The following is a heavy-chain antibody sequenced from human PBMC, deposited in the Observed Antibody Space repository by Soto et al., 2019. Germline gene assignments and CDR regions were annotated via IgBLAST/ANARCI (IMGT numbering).Heavy chain of an antibody. CDR3: ERARIKIFGVVNGGSGWFDP. J-gene: IGHJ5*02. CDR1: GGSISSYY. V-gene: IGHV4-59*01. D-gene: IGHD3-3*01. CDR2: IYYSGST. Sequence: PSETLSLTCTVSGGSISSYYWSWIRQPPGKGLEWIGYIYYSGSTNYNPSLKSRVTISVDTSKNQFSLKLSSVTAADTAVYYCERARIKIFGVVNGGSGWFDPWGQGTLVTVSS.